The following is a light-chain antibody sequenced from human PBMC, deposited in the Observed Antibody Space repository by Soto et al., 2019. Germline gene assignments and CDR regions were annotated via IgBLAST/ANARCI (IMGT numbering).Light chain of an antibody. V-gene: IGLV2-14*03. CDR3: SSYTTSKTCQIV. J-gene: IGLJ1*01. CDR2: DVS. Sequence: QSALNRPASVSGSPGQSITISCTGTSSDVGGYNYVSWYQHHPGKAPKLMIFDVSNRPSGVSNRFSGSKSGNTASLTISGLHPEDEADYYCSSYTTSKTCQIVFGTGSEVIVL. CDR1: SSDVGGYNY.